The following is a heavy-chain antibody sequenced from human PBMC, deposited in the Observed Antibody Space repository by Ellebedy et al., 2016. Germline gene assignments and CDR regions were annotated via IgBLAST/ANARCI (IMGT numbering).Heavy chain of an antibody. CDR2: ISDSGTIM. J-gene: IGHJ2*01. CDR3: ARNGGYSSGWSRFYWYFDL. CDR1: RSTFSDYY. Sequence: GESLKISCEAPRSTFSDYYMSWIRQAPGKGLEWLSYISDSGTIMKYADSVKGRFTISRDNAKNSLYLQMNSLRAEDTAVYYCARNGGYSSGWSRFYWYFDLWGRGTLVTVSS. D-gene: IGHD6-19*01. V-gene: IGHV3-11*04.